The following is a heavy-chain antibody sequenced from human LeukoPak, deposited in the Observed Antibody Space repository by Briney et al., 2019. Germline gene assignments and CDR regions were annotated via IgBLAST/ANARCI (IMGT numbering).Heavy chain of an antibody. CDR2: IYTSGGT. J-gene: IGHJ4*02. CDR1: GDSISSYY. Sequence: KPSETLSLTCTVSGDSISSYYWSWIRQPPGKGLEWIGYIYTSGGTNYIPSLKGRVTISIDTSKNQFSLKLRSVTAADSAVYYCARLTRLSTSPDRYYLDYWGQGTLVTVSS. CDR3: ARLTRLSTSPDRYYLDY. D-gene: IGHD6-6*01. V-gene: IGHV4-4*09.